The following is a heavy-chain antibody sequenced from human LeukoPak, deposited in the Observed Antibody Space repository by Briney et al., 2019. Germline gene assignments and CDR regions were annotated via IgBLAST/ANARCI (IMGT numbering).Heavy chain of an antibody. CDR2: IKQDGSER. J-gene: IGHJ4*02. D-gene: IGHD1-26*01. V-gene: IGHV3-7*01. CDR3: ARVQKVGQDYFDY. Sequence: PGGSLRLSCAASGFTFSSYAMSWVRQAPGKGLEWVANIKQDGSERYHVDSVKGRFTISRDNAKNSLYLQMNSLRAEDTAVYYCARVQKVGQDYFDYWGQGTLVTVSS. CDR1: GFTFSSYA.